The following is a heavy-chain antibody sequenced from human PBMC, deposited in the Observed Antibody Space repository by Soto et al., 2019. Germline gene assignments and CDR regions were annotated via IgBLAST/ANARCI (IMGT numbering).Heavy chain of an antibody. Sequence: QVQLVESGGGLVKPGGSLRLSCAASGFTFNDYYMTWFRQAPGKGLEWVSCISTTGSCTNYADSVKGRFTVSRDNANNSMYLQMNSLRDEDTAVYYCARIVGARLNDYWGQGTLVTVSS. V-gene: IGHV3-11*05. CDR1: GFTFNDYY. J-gene: IGHJ4*02. CDR2: ISTTGSCT. CDR3: ARIVGARLNDY. D-gene: IGHD1-26*01.